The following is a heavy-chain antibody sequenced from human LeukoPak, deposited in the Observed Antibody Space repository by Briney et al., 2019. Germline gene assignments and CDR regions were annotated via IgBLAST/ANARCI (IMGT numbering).Heavy chain of an antibody. Sequence: GGSLRLSCAASGFTFSSYWMSWVRQAPGKGLDWVANIKQDGSEKYYVDSVKGRFTISRDNAKNSLYLQMNSLRAEDTAVYYCARGRLTIFGVVITPETDYWGQGTLVTVSS. V-gene: IGHV3-7*01. CDR2: IKQDGSEK. J-gene: IGHJ4*02. CDR3: ARGRLTIFGVVITPETDY. D-gene: IGHD3-3*01. CDR1: GFTFSSYW.